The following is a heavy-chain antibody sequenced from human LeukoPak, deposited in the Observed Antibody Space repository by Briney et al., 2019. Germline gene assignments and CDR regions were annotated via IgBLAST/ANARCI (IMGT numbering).Heavy chain of an antibody. J-gene: IGHJ4*02. Sequence: PSETLSLTCAVYGGSFSGYSWSGIPRPPGKGLEWIGEINNRGRTTTNPSLTSRVTLSEDTSKNHFSLKLSSVPAADTAVYYCGGEPLPDQKQWLVYPVYGGQGTGVSVSS. CDR3: GGEPLPDQKQWLVYPVY. D-gene: IGHD6-19*01. CDR2: INNRGRT. V-gene: IGHV4-34*01. CDR1: GGSFSGYS.